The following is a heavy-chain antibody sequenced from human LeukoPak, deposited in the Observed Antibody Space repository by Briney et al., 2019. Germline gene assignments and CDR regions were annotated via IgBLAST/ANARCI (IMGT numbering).Heavy chain of an antibody. Sequence: SETLSLTCAVYGGSFSGYYWSWIRQPPGKGLEWIGEINHSGSTNYNPSLKSRVTISVDTSKNQFSLKLSSVTAADTAVYYCATPGVYNSGWYSWGQGTLVTVSS. J-gene: IGHJ4*02. CDR3: ATPGVYNSGWYS. V-gene: IGHV4-34*01. CDR1: GGSFSGYY. CDR2: INHSGST. D-gene: IGHD6-19*01.